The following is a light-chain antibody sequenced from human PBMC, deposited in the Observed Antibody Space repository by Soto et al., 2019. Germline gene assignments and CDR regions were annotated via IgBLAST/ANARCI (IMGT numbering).Light chain of an antibody. CDR3: QQYGSSPRT. J-gene: IGKJ1*01. V-gene: IGKV3-20*01. Sequence: IVMTQSTDTLSVSPGERATLSCRASQSLTSSNLAWYQQKPGQAPRLLIYGASSRATGIPDRFSGSGSGTDFTLTISRLEPEDFAVYYCQQYGSSPRTFGQGTKVDIK. CDR1: QSLTSSN. CDR2: GAS.